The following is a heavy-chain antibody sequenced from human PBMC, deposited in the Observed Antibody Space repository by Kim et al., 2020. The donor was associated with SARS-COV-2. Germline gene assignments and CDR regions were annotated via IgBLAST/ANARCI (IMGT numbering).Heavy chain of an antibody. J-gene: IGHJ6*02. D-gene: IGHD1-1*01. V-gene: IGHV4-34*01. CDR3: ARFWNSYGMDV. CDR2: T. Sequence: TNYTPSLKRRVTISVDTSKNQFSLKLSSVTAADTAVYYCARFWNSYGMDVWGQGTTVTVSS.